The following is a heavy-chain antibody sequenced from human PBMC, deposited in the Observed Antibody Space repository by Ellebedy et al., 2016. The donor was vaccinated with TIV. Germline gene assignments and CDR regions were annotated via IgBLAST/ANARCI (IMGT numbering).Heavy chain of an antibody. Sequence: ASVKVSCXASGYTFTSYDINWVRQATGQGLEWMGWMNPNSGNTGYAQKFQGRVTITRDTSASTAYMELSSLRSEDTAVYYCARGALEYSYDLNWFDPWGQGTLVTVSS. CDR2: MNPNSGNT. CDR3: ARGALEYSYDLNWFDP. D-gene: IGHD5-18*01. J-gene: IGHJ5*02. V-gene: IGHV1-8*01. CDR1: GYTFTSYD.